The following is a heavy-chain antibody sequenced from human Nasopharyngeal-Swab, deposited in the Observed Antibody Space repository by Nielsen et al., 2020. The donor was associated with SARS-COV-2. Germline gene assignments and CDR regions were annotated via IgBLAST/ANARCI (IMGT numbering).Heavy chain of an antibody. J-gene: IGHJ4*02. CDR3: ARARAGYRGFDY. V-gene: IGHV4-61*10. Sequence: SETLSLTCTVSGGSISSGSYYWSWIRQPAGKGLEWIGYIYYSGSTNYNPSLKSRVTMSVDTSKNQFSLKLSSVTAADTAVYYCARARAGYRGFDYWGQGTLVTVSS. CDR1: GGSISSGSYY. D-gene: IGHD3-9*01. CDR2: IYYSGST.